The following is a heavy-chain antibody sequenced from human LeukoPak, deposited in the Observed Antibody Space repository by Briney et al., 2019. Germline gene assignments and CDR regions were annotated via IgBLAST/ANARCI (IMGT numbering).Heavy chain of an antibody. V-gene: IGHV1-69*13. CDR3: ARSQSSSWYMMSFAP. J-gene: IGHJ5*02. D-gene: IGHD6-13*01. CDR1: GDTFSKNA. CDR2: ILLKFGTT. Sequence: SVKVSCKASGDTFSKNAIHWVRQAPGQGLEWMGGILLKFGTTQYSGKFQDRVTITAGASTTTAYVELSSLTSEDTAMYYCARSQSSSWYMMSFAPWGQGTLVIVSS.